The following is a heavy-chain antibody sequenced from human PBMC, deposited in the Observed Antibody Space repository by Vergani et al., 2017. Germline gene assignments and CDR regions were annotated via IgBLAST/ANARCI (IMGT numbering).Heavy chain of an antibody. CDR2: ISWNSNSI. D-gene: IGHD6-6*01. V-gene: IGHV3-9*02. Sequence: EVQLEESGGGLVLPGRSLRLSCVASGFTSAVYAMHWVRQAPGKGLDGVSGISWNSNSIVYADSVKGRFTISRDNAKNSLYLQMNSLRAEDTALYYCAKDLCTSSGGGWFDPWGQGTLVTVSS. CDR1: GFTSAVYA. J-gene: IGHJ5*02. CDR3: AKDLCTSSGGGWFDP.